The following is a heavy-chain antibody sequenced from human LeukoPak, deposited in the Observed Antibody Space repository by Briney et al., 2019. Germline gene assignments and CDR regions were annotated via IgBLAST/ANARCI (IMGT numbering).Heavy chain of an antibody. Sequence: PSQTLSLTCTVSRGSISSGGYYWSWIRQHPGKGLEWIGYIYYSGSTYYNPSLKSRVTISVDTSKNQFSLKLSSVTATDTAVYYCARYCSSTSCTYYYYYGMDVWGKGTTVTVSS. D-gene: IGHD2-2*01. V-gene: IGHV4-31*03. CDR2: IYYSGST. CDR1: RGSISSGGYY. CDR3: ARYCSSTSCTYYYYYGMDV. J-gene: IGHJ6*04.